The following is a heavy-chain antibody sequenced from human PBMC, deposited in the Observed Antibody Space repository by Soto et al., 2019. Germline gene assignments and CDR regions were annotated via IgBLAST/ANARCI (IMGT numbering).Heavy chain of an antibody. CDR1: GYTFTGYY. CDR2: INPNSGGT. CDR3: ARDMNHDGVTVHAFDF. J-gene: IGHJ3*01. Sequence: EDSGKVSCKASGYTFTGYYMHWVRQAPGQGLEWMGWINPNSGGTNYAQKFQGWVTMTRDTSISTAYMELSRLRSDDTAVYYCARDMNHDGVTVHAFDFCGQGTLVTGSS. V-gene: IGHV1-2*04. D-gene: IGHD4-17*01.